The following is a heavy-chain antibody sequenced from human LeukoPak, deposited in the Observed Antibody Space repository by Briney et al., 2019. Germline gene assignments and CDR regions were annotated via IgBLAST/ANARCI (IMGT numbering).Heavy chain of an antibody. V-gene: IGHV4-34*01. CDR3: ARVPRGYYFDY. CDR1: GGSFSGYY. CDR2: INHSGST. Sequence: SETLSLTCAVYGGSFSGYYWSWIRQPPGKGLEWIGEINHSGSTNYNPSLKSRVTISVDTSKNQFSPKLSSVTAADTAVYYCARVPRGYYFDYWGQGTLVTVSS. D-gene: IGHD1-26*01. J-gene: IGHJ4*02.